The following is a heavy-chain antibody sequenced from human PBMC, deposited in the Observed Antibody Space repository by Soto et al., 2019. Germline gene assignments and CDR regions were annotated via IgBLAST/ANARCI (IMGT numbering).Heavy chain of an antibody. CDR1: GGSFSNYY. Sequence: QVQLQESGPGVVKPSETLSLTCTVSGGSFSNYYWSWIRQPPGKGLEWIGYIFHSGSTYYNPSLWSRVTISMDTSKNQFSLKLNSVTAADTAVYYCARVNGAYGWIDPRGQGTLVTVSS. V-gene: IGHV4-59*01. CDR3: ARVNGAYGWIDP. CDR2: IFHSGST. D-gene: IGHD4-17*01. J-gene: IGHJ5*02.